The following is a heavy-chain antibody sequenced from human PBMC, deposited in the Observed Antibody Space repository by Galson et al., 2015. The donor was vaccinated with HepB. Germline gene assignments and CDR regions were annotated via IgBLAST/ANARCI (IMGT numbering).Heavy chain of an antibody. J-gene: IGHJ4*02. CDR3: ARQETFIPNVFYFDS. D-gene: IGHD1-1*01. Sequence: QSGAEVKKSGESLRISCEGSGYMFTSYWIHWVRQMPGKGLEWMGAIDPSDTYTNYSPSFRGHVTISVDKSINTAYLQWSSLRASDIAIYYCARQETFIPNVFYFDSWGQGTLVTVSS. V-gene: IGHV5-10-1*01. CDR1: GYMFTSYW. CDR2: IDPSDTYT.